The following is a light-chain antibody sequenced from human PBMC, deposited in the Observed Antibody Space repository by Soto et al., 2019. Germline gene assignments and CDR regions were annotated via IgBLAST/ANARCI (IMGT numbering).Light chain of an antibody. V-gene: IGLV1-47*01. J-gene: IGLJ2*01. CDR2: KIN. CDR3: AVWDDNLSCVV. CDR1: NSNIGSTN. Sequence: QSVLTQPPSASGTPGQRVTISCAGSNSNIGSTNVYWYQQLPGTAPKLLIYKINQRPSGVPDRFSGSKSGTSASLAVSGLRSEDEADYYCAVWDDNLSCVVFGGGTKVTVL.